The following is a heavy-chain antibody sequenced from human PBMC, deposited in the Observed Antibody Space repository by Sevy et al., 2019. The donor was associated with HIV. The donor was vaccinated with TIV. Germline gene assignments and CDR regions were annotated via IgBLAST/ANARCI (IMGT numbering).Heavy chain of an antibody. CDR3: ARERGTYYDTSGYPYLLEAGFDY. J-gene: IGHJ4*02. D-gene: IGHD3-22*01. Sequence: GGSLRLSCVASGFPFNYYAMNWVRQAPGKGLEWILYINSDSDTMYYGDSVKHRFTISRDNAKNSLYLQMNSLRDEDTAVYYCARERGTYYDTSGYPYLLEAGFDYWGQGTLVTVSS. CDR2: INSDSDTM. V-gene: IGHV3-48*02. CDR1: GFPFNYYA.